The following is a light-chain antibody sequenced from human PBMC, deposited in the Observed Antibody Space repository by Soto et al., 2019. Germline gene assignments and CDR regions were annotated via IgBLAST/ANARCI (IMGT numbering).Light chain of an antibody. CDR3: QSYDSSLSGVV. Sequence: QSVLTQPPSVYGAPGQRVSISCTGSSSNIGAGYDVHWYQQIPGTAPKLLIYGNSNRPSGVPDRFSGSKSGTSASLAITGLQAEDEADYYCQSYDSSLSGVVFGGGTMLTVL. CDR2: GNS. V-gene: IGLV1-40*01. CDR1: SSNIGAGYD. J-gene: IGLJ2*01.